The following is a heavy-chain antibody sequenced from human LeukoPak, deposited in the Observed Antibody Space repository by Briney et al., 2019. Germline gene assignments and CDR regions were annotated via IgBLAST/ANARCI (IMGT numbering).Heavy chain of an antibody. D-gene: IGHD1-26*01. J-gene: IGHJ4*02. V-gene: IGHV3-21*01. CDR2: ISSSSSYI. Sequence: PGGSLRLSCAASGFTFSSYEMNWVRQAPGKGLEWVSSISSSSSYIYYADSVKGRFTISRDNAKNSLYLQMNSLRAEDTAVYYCARDGGEWEQDYWGQGTLVTVSS. CDR1: GFTFSSYE. CDR3: ARDGGEWEQDY.